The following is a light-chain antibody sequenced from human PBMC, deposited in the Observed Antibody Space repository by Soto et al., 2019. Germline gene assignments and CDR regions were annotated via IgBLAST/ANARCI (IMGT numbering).Light chain of an antibody. V-gene: IGKV3D-15*01. CDR3: QQYSNWPRT. Sequence: EIVLTQSPATLSSFPGDRVTLSCRASQAVNTRLAWYQHKPGQAPRLLIYLASNRAAGVPARFRGSGSGTEFTLTISSLQSEDFAVYSCQQYSNWPRTFGQGTKV. CDR1: QAVNTR. J-gene: IGKJ1*01. CDR2: LAS.